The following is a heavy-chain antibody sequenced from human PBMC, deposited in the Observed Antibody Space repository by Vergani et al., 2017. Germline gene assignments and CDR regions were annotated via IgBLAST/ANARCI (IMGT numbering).Heavy chain of an antibody. V-gene: IGHV5-51*01. D-gene: IGHD6-25*01. CDR1: GYSFTSHW. J-gene: IGHJ5*02. CDR2: IYPGDSDT. CDR3: AASILAAVGRFDP. Sequence: EVQLVQSGAEVKKPGESLRISCKGSGYSFTSHWIGWVRQMPGKGLEWMGIIYPGDSDTRYSPSFQGQVTISADKSIRTAYLQWSSLKASDTAMYYCAASILAAVGRFDPWGQGTLVTVSS.